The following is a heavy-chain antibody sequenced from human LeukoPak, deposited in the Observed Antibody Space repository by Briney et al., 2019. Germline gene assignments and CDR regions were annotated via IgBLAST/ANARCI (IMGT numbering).Heavy chain of an antibody. CDR3: ARGSGSYSSDAFDI. CDR2: INGDGSNT. D-gene: IGHD3-10*01. J-gene: IGHJ3*02. CDR1: GFTFRSYW. V-gene: IGHV3-74*01. Sequence: PGGSLRLSCAASGFTFRSYWMHWVRQPPGKGLVWVSRINGDGSNTTYAAPVKGRFTTSRDTAKNTLYLQMISLRADETAVYYCARGSGSYSSDAFDICGQGKMVTVSS.